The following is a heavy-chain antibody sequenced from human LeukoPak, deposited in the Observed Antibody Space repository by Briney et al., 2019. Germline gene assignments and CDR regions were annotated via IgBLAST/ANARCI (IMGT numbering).Heavy chain of an antibody. V-gene: IGHV4-34*01. CDR3: ARRLLPFDY. Sequence: PSETLSLTCAVYGGSFSGYYWSWIRQPPGKGLEWIGEINHSGSTNYNPSLKSRVTISVDTSKNQFSLKLSSVTAADTAVYYCARRLLPFDYWGQGTLVTVSS. J-gene: IGHJ4*02. CDR2: INHSGST. CDR1: GGSFSGYY. D-gene: IGHD5-12*01.